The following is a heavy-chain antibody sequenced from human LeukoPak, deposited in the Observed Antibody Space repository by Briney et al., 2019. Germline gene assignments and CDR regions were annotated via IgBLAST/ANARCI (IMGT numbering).Heavy chain of an antibody. CDR1: GYTFTSYD. CDR2: MNPNSGNT. V-gene: IGHV1-8*01. D-gene: IGHD4-17*01. Sequence: ASVNVSSTPSGYTFTSYDINWVRQATGQGLKWMGWMNPNSGNTGYAQKFQGRVTMTRNTSISTAYMELSSLRSEDTAVYYCARGGRGDYIDYWGQGTLVTVSS. CDR3: ARGGRGDYIDY. J-gene: IGHJ4*02.